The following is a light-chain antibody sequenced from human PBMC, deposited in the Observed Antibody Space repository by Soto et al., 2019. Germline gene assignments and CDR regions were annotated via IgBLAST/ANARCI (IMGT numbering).Light chain of an antibody. V-gene: IGKV1-39*01. CDR3: QQSYMDPIT. CDR2: DAS. CDR1: QSISTY. J-gene: IGKJ5*01. Sequence: DIQMTQSPSSLSASVGKRVTITCRASQSISTYLNWYQKKPGKALNLLIYDASRLQSGVPSRFSGSGGGTDFTLSISSVQPEDFATYFCQQSYMDPITFGQGTRLEIK.